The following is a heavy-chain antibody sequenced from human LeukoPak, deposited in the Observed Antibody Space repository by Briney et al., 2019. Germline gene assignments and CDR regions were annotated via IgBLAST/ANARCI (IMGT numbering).Heavy chain of an antibody. CDR1: GHTFTSYG. V-gene: IGHV1-18*01. Sequence: GASVKVSCKASGHTFTSYGISWLRQAPGQGLEWMGWISAYNGNTNYAQKLQGRVTMSTDTSTTTAYMELRSLRSDDTAVYYCARRFTGTTNFDFWGQGTLVTVSS. CDR2: ISAYNGNT. D-gene: IGHD1-1*01. CDR3: ARRFTGTTNFDF. J-gene: IGHJ4*02.